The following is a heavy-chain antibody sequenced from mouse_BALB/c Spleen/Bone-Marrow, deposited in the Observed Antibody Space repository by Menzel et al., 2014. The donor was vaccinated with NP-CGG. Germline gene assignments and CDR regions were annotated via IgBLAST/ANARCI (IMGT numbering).Heavy chain of an antibody. V-gene: IGHV3-1*02. D-gene: IGHD2-4*01. Sequence: EVQLQQSGPDLVKPSQSLSLTCTVTGYSVTSGYSWHWIRQFPGNKLEWMGYIHYSGSTNYNPSLKSRISITRDTSKNQFFLQLNSVTTEDTATYHCARPGNYDSTLAYWGQGTLVTVSA. CDR1: GYSVTSGYS. CDR2: IHYSGST. J-gene: IGHJ3*01. CDR3: ARPGNYDSTLAY.